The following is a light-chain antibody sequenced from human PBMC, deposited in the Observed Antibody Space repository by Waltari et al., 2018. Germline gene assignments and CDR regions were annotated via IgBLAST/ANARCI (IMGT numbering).Light chain of an antibody. V-gene: IGKV3-20*01. CDR1: QSITSIP. Sequence: EIVLTQSPGTLSLSPGERATLSCRASQSITSIPLGWYQQKPGQAPRLLLFGASTRATGIPDRFSGSGSGTDFTLTINRLEPEDFAVYYCQQWDGSFLTFGGGTEVEL. CDR2: GAS. CDR3: QQWDGSFLT. J-gene: IGKJ4*01.